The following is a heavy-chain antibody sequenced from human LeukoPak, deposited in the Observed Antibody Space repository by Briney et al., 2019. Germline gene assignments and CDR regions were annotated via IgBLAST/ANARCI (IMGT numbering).Heavy chain of an antibody. D-gene: IGHD6-13*01. CDR2: ISGSGGST. Sequence: GGSLRLSCAASGLTFSSYAVSWVRQTPGKGLEWVSAISGSGGSTYYADSVKGQFTISRDNSKNTLYLQINSLRAEDTAVYYCARRLYSSSWYYFDYWGQGTLVTVSS. CDR1: GLTFSSYA. CDR3: ARRLYSSSWYYFDY. J-gene: IGHJ4*02. V-gene: IGHV3-23*01.